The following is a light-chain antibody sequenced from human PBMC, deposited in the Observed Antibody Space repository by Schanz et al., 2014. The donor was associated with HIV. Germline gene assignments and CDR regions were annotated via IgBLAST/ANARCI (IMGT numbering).Light chain of an antibody. J-gene: IGKJ5*01. Sequence: DILMTQSPATLSVSPGERVTLSCRAGQSVRSNLAWYQHKPGQAPRLLIYRASTGATGVPARFSGSGSETEFTLTISSLQSEDFAVYYCQQYDNWPPITFGQGTRLDIK. CDR3: QQYDNWPPIT. CDR2: RAS. V-gene: IGKV3-15*01. CDR1: QSVRSN.